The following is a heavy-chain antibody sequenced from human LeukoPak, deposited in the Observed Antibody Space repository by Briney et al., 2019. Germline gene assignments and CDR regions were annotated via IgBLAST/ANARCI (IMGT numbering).Heavy chain of an antibody. V-gene: IGHV4-59*01. D-gene: IGHD1-14*01. CDR3: ARGLNNRKSGRRFDVFEI. CDR2: VYYSGST. CDR1: GSSISTYY. J-gene: IGHJ3*02. Sequence: SETPSLTCTVSGSSISTYYWSWLRQPPGKGLEWIGYVYYSGSTNYNPSLKSRVTISADTSKNQFSLRLTSVTAADTAVYYCARGLNNRKSGRRFDVFEIWGQGTMVTVSS.